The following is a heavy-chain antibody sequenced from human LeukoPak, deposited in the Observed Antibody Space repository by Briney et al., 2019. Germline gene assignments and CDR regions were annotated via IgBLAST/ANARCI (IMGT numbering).Heavy chain of an antibody. CDR1: GYTFINYY. CDR2: INPSGGTT. Sequence: ASVKVSCKASGYTFINYYMHWVRQAPGQGLEWMGIINPSGGTTSYAQNFRGRVTMTRDTSTSTVYTELSSLRSEDTAVYYCAREIGPRQLHLWGSAFDYWGQGTLVTVSS. V-gene: IGHV1-46*01. J-gene: IGHJ4*02. CDR3: AREIGPRQLHLWGSAFDY. D-gene: IGHD5-18*01.